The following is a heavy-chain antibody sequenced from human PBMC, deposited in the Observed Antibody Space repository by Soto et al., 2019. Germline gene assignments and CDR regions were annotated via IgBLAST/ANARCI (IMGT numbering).Heavy chain of an antibody. J-gene: IGHJ4*02. CDR1: GFTFSSYT. D-gene: IGHD5-12*01. V-gene: IGHV3-21*02. CDR3: ATEPHSSGFGGFFDY. Sequence: EVQVVQSGGGLVKPGGSLRLSCAASGFTFSSYTLAWVRQAPGKGLEWVSSISSGGEYIYYAESFKGRIAISRDNARNSLSLQMNSLRAEDTAVYFCATEPHSSGFGGFFDYWGQGTLVTASS. CDR2: ISSGGEYI.